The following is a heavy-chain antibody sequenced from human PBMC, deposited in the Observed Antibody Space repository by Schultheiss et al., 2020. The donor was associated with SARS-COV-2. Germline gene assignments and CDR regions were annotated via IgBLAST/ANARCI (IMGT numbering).Heavy chain of an antibody. Sequence: GGSLRLSCAASGFSFSDYYMSWIRQAPGKGLEWVSYISSGGSTYYADSVKGRFTISRDNSKNTLSLQMNSLRAEDTAVYYCAKGENVLQFLEWFEPYYFDSWGQGTLVTVSS. CDR3: AKGENVLQFLEWFEPYYFDS. CDR2: ISSGGST. CDR1: GFSFSDYY. V-gene: IGHV3-11*01. D-gene: IGHD3-3*01. J-gene: IGHJ4*02.